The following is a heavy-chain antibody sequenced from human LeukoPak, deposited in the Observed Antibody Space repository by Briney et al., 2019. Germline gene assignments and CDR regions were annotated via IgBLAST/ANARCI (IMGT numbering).Heavy chain of an antibody. CDR1: GGSVSSGSYY. CDR3: ARGDYGDWLEYFQH. J-gene: IGHJ1*01. D-gene: IGHD4-17*01. V-gene: IGHV4-61*01. Sequence: SETLSLTCTVSGGSVSSGSYYWSWIRQPPGKGLEWIGYIYYSGSTNYNPSLKSRVTISVDTSKNQFSLKLSSVTAADTAVYYCARGDYGDWLEYFQHWGQGTLVTVSS. CDR2: IYYSGST.